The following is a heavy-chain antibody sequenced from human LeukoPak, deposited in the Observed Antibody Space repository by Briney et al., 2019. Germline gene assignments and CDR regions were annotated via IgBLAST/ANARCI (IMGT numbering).Heavy chain of an antibody. CDR2: IRYDGSNK. J-gene: IGHJ4*02. CDR3: ARVLHKRNYDSTTYYGY. V-gene: IGHV3-30*02. CDR1: GFTFSSYG. Sequence: PGGSLRLSCAASGFTFSSYGMHWVRQAPGKGLEWVAFIRYDGSNKYYSDSVKGRFTISRDNAKNSLYPQMNSLRAEDTAVYYCARVLHKRNYDSTTYYGYWGQGTLVTVSS. D-gene: IGHD3-22*01.